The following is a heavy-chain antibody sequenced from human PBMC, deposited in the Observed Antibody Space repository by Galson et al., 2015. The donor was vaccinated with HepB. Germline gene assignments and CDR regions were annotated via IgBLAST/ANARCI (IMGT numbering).Heavy chain of an antibody. CDR1: GYTFTSYA. J-gene: IGHJ4*02. Sequence: SVKVSCKASGYTFTSYAMHWVRQAPGQRLEWMGWINAGNGNTKYSQKFQGRVTITRDTSASTAYMELSSLRSEDTAVYYCASSWNYGILTGYYYAPFDYWGQGTLVTVSS. D-gene: IGHD3-9*01. CDR3: ASSWNYGILTGYYYAPFDY. V-gene: IGHV1-3*01. CDR2: INAGNGNT.